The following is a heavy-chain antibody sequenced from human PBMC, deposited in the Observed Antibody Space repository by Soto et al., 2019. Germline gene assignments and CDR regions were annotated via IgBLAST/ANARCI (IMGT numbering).Heavy chain of an antibody. CDR3: ARASRGDYGDHEYFQH. V-gene: IGHV4-59*08. CDR1: GDSISSYY. CDR2: IYYSGST. Sequence: PSETLSLTCTVSGDSISSYYWSWIRQPPGRGLEWIGYIYYSGSTYYNPSLKSRVTISVDTSKNQFSLKLSSVTAADTAVYYCARASRGDYGDHEYFQHWGQGTLVTVSS. D-gene: IGHD4-17*01. J-gene: IGHJ1*01.